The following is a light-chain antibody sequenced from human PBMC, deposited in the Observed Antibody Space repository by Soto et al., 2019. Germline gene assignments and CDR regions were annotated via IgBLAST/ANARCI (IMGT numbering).Light chain of an antibody. J-gene: IGLJ3*02. CDR1: SGHAHYS. CDR2: INSDGSH. CDR3: QTCGTDFQL. V-gene: IGLV4-69*01. Sequence: QLLLTQSPSVSASPGASVTITCTLTSGHAHYSIAWHQQQPEQGRQFLMRINSDGSHTKSDAVPDRFSGSSSGAERYLTISSLQSDDEGDYYCQTCGTDFQLFGGGTKLTVL.